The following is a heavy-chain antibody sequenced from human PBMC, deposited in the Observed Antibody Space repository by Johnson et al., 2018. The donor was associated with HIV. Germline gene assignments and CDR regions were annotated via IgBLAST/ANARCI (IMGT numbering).Heavy chain of an antibody. CDR2: IYSGGST. Sequence: VQLVESGGGLVQPGGSLRLSCAASGFTFSSYAMSWVRQAPGKGLEWVSVIYSGGSTYYADSVKGRFTISRDNSKNTLYRQMNSLRADDTAVYYCARTSLEMATISAFDIWGQGTIVTVSS. J-gene: IGHJ3*02. D-gene: IGHD5-24*01. V-gene: IGHV3-66*02. CDR1: GFTFSSYA. CDR3: ARTSLEMATISAFDI.